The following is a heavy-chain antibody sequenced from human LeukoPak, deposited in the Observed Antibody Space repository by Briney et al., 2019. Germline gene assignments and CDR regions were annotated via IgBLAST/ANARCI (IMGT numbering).Heavy chain of an antibody. Sequence: RIYINGDTKYNPSLQSRVTFSIDRSRNQFSLRLTSATAADTAVYYCVRGIRAGDYYFDWWGQGTLVSVSA. V-gene: IGHV4-4*07. D-gene: IGHD1-14*01. CDR2: IYINGDT. CDR3: VRGIRAGDYYFDW. J-gene: IGHJ4*02.